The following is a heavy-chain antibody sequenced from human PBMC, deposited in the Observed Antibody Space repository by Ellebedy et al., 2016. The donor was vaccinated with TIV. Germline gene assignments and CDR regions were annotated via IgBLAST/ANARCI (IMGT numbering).Heavy chain of an antibody. Sequence: ASVKVSCKASGDTLTSYYMHWVRQAPGQGLEWMGIVNPSGGSTRYAQKLQGRVTMTRNTSISTAYMELSSLRSEDTAVYYCAREAATVTTSCMDVWGQGTTVTVAS. J-gene: IGHJ6*02. CDR3: AREAATVTTSCMDV. CDR2: VNPSGGST. V-gene: IGHV1-46*04. CDR1: GDTLTSYY. D-gene: IGHD4-17*01.